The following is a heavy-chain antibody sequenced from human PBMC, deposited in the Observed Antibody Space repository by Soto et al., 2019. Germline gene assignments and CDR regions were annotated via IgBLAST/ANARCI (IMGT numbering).Heavy chain of an antibody. CDR3: AKDRRELTIFGVVTPTYYFDY. CDR1: GFTFSSYA. J-gene: IGHJ4*02. Sequence: GGSLRLSCAASGFTFSSYAMSWVRQAPGKGLEWVSAISGSGGSTYYADSVRGRFTISRDNSKNTLYLQMNSLRAEDTAVYYCAKDRRELTIFGVVTPTYYFDYWGQGTLVTISS. V-gene: IGHV3-23*01. CDR2: ISGSGGST. D-gene: IGHD3-3*01.